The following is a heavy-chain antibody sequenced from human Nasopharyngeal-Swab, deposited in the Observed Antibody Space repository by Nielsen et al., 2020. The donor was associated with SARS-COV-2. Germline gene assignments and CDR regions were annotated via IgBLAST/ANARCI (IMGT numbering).Heavy chain of an antibody. J-gene: IGHJ6*02. Sequence: SETLSLTCAVSGGSISSSNWWSWVRQPPGKGLEWIGEIYHSGSTNYNPSLKSRVTISVDTSKNQFSLKLSSVTAADTAVYYCARVSVFYYYYGMDVWGQGTTVTVSS. CDR1: GGSISSSNW. CDR3: ARVSVFYYYYGMDV. D-gene: IGHD3-3*01. V-gene: IGHV4-4*02. CDR2: IYHSGST.